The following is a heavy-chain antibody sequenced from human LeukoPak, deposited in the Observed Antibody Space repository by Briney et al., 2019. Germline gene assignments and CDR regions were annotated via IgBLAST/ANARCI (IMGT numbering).Heavy chain of an antibody. CDR3: ARVAGSIDY. Sequence: GVSVKVSCKASGYTFTTYDINWVRQATGQGLEWMGWMNPKSGYTGYAQKFQGRVTMSRDTSISTAYMEVSSLRSEDTAVYYCARVAGSIDYWGQGTLVTVSS. D-gene: IGHD1-26*01. V-gene: IGHV1-8*01. CDR1: GYTFTTYD. J-gene: IGHJ4*02. CDR2: MNPKSGYT.